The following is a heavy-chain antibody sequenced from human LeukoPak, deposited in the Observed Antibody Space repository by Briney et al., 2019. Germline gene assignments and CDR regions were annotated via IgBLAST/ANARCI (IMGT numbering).Heavy chain of an antibody. V-gene: IGHV5-51*01. Sequence: GESLKISCKGSGYSFSSSWIGWVCQMPGKGLEWMGIISPADSDTRYTPSFQGQVTISADKSISTAYLQWSRLKASDTAMYYCARNKSPFPGDAFDIWGQGTMVTVSS. CDR2: ISPADSDT. CDR3: ARNKSPFPGDAFDI. D-gene: IGHD2/OR15-2a*01. J-gene: IGHJ3*02. CDR1: GYSFSSSW.